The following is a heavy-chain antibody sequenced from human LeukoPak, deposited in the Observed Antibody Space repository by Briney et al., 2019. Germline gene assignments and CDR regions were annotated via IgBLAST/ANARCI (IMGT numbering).Heavy chain of an antibody. D-gene: IGHD6-6*01. CDR3: ARDSSHYLGSSDY. V-gene: IGHV3-23*01. Sequence: GGSLRLSCAASGFTFSSYSMNWVRQAPGKGLEWVSVISETGDVTHYADSMKGRFTISRDNIKNTLNLQMNSLRAEDTAIYYCARDSSHYLGSSDYWGQGTLVTVSS. CDR2: ISETGDVT. J-gene: IGHJ4*02. CDR1: GFTFSSYS.